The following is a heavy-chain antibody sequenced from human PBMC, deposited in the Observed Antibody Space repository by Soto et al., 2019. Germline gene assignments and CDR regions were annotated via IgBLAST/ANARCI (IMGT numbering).Heavy chain of an antibody. CDR3: ARLDYSNPHNPIFYYYYGMDV. CDR2: IYYSGST. CDR1: GGSISSSSYY. J-gene: IGHJ6*02. D-gene: IGHD4-4*01. Sequence: SETLSLTCTVSGGSISSSSYYWGWIRQPPGKGLEWIGSIYYSGSTYYNPSLKSRVTISVDTSKNQFSLKLSSVTAADTAVYYCARLDYSNPHNPIFYYYYGMDVWGQGTTVTVSS. V-gene: IGHV4-39*01.